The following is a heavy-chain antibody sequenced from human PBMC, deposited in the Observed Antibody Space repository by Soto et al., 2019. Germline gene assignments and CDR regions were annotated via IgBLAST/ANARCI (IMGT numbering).Heavy chain of an antibody. Sequence: ASVKVSCKTSGYTFSTYGISWVRQAPGQGLEWMGWIDIYYRNTKFAQKFQGRVTVTTDTATSTAYMELRSLRPDDSAVYYCARGALLTRYSLDYFDTDVRGQATKGTV. CDR2: IDIYYRNT. J-gene: IGHJ6*02. V-gene: IGHV1-18*04. CDR3: ARGALLTRYSLDYFDTDV. CDR1: GYTFSTYG. D-gene: IGHD3-9*01.